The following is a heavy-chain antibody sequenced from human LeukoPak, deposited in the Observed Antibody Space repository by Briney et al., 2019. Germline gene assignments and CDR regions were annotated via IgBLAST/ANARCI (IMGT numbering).Heavy chain of an antibody. D-gene: IGHD5-24*01. J-gene: IGHJ4*02. CDR2: INQDGSDK. CDR1: GFAFNDYY. V-gene: IGHV3-7*01. CDR3: AKDGDGYSDHPYDY. Sequence: PGGPLRLSCAASGFAFNDYYMSGVRQAPGKGLEGLANINQDGSDKYYVDSVKGRFTISRDNAKKSVYLQMNSLRAEDTAVYYCAKDGDGYSDHPYDYWGQGTLVTVSS.